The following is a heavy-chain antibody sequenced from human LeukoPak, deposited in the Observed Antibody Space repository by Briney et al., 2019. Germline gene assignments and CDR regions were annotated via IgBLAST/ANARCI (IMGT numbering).Heavy chain of an antibody. J-gene: IGHJ6*03. D-gene: IGHD4-17*01. CDR3: AREGGYGDYVGYYYYYMDV. Sequence: SETLSLTCTVSGGSNSSYYWSWIRQPPGKGLEWIGYIYYSGSTNYNPSLKSRVTISVDTSKNQFSLKLSSVTAADTAVYYCAREGGYGDYVGYYYYYMDVWGKGTTVTISS. V-gene: IGHV4-59*01. CDR2: IYYSGST. CDR1: GGSNSSYY.